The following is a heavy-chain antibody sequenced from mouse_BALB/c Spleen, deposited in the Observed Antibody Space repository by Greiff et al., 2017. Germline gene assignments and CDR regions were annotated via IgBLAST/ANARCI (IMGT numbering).Heavy chain of an antibody. J-gene: IGHJ3*01. CDR2: IDPENGNT. CDR3: ARGDTTVAY. D-gene: IGHD1-1*01. V-gene: IGHV14-1*02. CDR1: GFNIKDYY. Sequence: DVKLVESGAELVRPGALVKLSCKASGFNIKDYYMHWVKQRPEQGLEWIGWIDPENGNTIYDPKFQGKASITADTSSNTAYLQLSSLTSEDTAVYYCARGDTTVAYWGQGTLVTVSA.